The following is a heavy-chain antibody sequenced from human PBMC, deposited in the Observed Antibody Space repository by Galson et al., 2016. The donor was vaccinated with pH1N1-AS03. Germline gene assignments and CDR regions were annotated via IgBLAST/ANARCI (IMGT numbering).Heavy chain of an antibody. CDR2: FIPILGMA. D-gene: IGHD1/OR15-1a*01. V-gene: IGHV1-69*04. Sequence: CKASGGTFTSYNFSWVRQAPGQGLEWMGRFIPILGMANYAEKFQDRVAITADTSTRTVSMELSSLRSDDAAVYYCARDRRNTSGLNYWLAPWGQGTLVTVSS. CDR3: ARDRRNTSGLNYWLAP. CDR1: GGTFTSYN. J-gene: IGHJ5*02.